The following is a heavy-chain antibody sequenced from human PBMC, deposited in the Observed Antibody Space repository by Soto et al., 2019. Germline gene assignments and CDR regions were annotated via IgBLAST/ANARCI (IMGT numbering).Heavy chain of an antibody. V-gene: IGHV3-30-3*01. J-gene: IGHJ4*02. CDR3: VSEGQLVHEFDY. D-gene: IGHD6-13*01. Sequence: QVQLVESGGGVVQPGRSLRLSCAASGFTFSSYAMHWVRQAPGKGLEWVAVISDDGSNKSFADSVKGRFTISRDNSKNTLYLEMNSLRAEDTAVYYCVSEGQLVHEFDYWGQGTLVTVSS. CDR1: GFTFSSYA. CDR2: ISDDGSNK.